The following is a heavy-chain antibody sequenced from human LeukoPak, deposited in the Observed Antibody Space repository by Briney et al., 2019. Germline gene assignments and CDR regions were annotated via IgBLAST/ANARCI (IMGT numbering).Heavy chain of an antibody. D-gene: IGHD6-19*01. CDR3: ARDSLPMAVTGPFDH. CDR1: GFTFSSYG. J-gene: IGHJ4*02. V-gene: IGHV3-33*01. CDR2: IWYDGSNK. Sequence: AGGSLRLSCAASGFTFSSYGMHWVRQAPGKGLEWVAVIWYDGSNKYYADSVKGRFTISRDNSKNTLYLQMNSLRAEDTAVYYCARDSLPMAVTGPFDHWGQGALVTVSS.